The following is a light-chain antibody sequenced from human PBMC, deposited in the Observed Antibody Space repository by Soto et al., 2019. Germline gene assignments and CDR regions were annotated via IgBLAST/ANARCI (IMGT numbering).Light chain of an antibody. CDR1: SSNIGSNT. J-gene: IGLJ3*02. V-gene: IGLV1-44*01. CDR3: AAWDDSLNGWV. CDR2: SNN. Sequence: QSVLTQPPSASGTPGQRVTISCSGSSSNIGSNTVNWYQQLPGTAPKLLIYSNNQRPSGVPDRFSGSKSGTSASLAISGRQSEDEADYYCAAWDDSLNGWVFGGGTQLTV.